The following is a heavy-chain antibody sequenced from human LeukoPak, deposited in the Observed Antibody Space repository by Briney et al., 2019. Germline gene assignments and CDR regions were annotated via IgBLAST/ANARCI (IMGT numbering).Heavy chain of an antibody. CDR3: ACQVGSDWYYYYMDV. CDR2: MNPNSGNT. D-gene: IGHD2-21*02. V-gene: IGHV1-8*03. CDR1: GYTFTSYD. J-gene: IGHJ6*03. Sequence: ASVKVSCKAAGYTFTSYDINWVRQATGQGLEWMGWMNPNSGNTGYAQKFQGRVTITRNTSISTVYMELSSLRSEDTAVYYCACQVGSDWYYYYMDVWGKGTTVTVSS.